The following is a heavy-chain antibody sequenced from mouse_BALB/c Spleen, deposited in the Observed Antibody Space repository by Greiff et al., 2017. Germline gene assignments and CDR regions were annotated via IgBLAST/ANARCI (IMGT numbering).Heavy chain of an antibody. CDR1: GYAFSSYW. CDR3: ARVYYGNYDAMDY. Sequence: VQLQQSGAELVRPGSSVKISCKASGYAFSSYWMNWVKQRPGQGLEWIGQIYPGDGDTNYNGKFKGKATLTADKSSSTAYMQLSSLTSEDSAVYFCARVYYGNYDAMDYWGQGTSVTVSS. V-gene: IGHV1-80*01. CDR2: IYPGDGDT. D-gene: IGHD2-1*01. J-gene: IGHJ4*01.